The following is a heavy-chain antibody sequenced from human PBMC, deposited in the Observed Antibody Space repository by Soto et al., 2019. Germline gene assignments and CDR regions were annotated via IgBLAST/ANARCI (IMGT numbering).Heavy chain of an antibody. Sequence: QITLKASGPTMVKPTQTLTLTCTFSGFSLSTSGVGVGWIRQPPGEALEWLALIFWDDDKRYSPSLNSRLTITEDTSKNQVVLKMTKMDPIDTATYYCAHTPQIVSPWGYAYWGQGTLVTVSS. J-gene: IGHJ4*02. CDR3: AHTPQIVSPWGYAY. D-gene: IGHD2-15*01. V-gene: IGHV2-5*02. CDR2: IFWDDDK. CDR1: GFSLSTSGVG.